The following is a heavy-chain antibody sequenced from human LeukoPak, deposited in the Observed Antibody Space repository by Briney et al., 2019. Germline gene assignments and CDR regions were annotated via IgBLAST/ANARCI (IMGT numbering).Heavy chain of an antibody. Sequence: SETLSLTCTVSGGSISSYYWSWIRQPPGKGLEWIGYIYYSGSTNYNPSLKSRVTISVDTSKNQFSLKLTSVTAADTAVYFCVRHGGLVFVVQAFDPWSQGTLVTVSS. CDR1: GGSISSYY. D-gene: IGHD2-15*01. CDR3: VRHGGLVFVVQAFDP. J-gene: IGHJ5*02. CDR2: IYYSGST. V-gene: IGHV4-59*08.